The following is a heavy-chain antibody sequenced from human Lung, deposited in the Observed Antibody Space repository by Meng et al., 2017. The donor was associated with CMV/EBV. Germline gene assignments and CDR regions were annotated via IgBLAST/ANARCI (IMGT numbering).Heavy chain of an antibody. CDR3: ARSYSSGWSRGGTFDY. CDR1: GSISSGGYY. Sequence: GSISSGGYYWSCIRQHPGKGLEWIGYIYYSGSTYYNPSLKSRVTISVDTSKNQFSLKLSSVTAADTAVYYCARSYSSGWSRGGTFDYWGQGTLVTVSS. D-gene: IGHD6-19*01. CDR2: IYYSGST. J-gene: IGHJ4*02. V-gene: IGHV4-31*02.